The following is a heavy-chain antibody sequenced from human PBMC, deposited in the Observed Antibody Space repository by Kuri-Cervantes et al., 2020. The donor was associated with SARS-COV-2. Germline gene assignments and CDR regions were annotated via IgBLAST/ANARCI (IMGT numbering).Heavy chain of an antibody. J-gene: IGHJ4*02. Sequence: ASVKVSCKASGYTFTSYYMHWVRQAPGQGLEWMGIINPSGGSTSYAQKFQGRVTMTRDTSTSTVYMELSSLRSEDTAVYYCARGPLPEDIAVLPAAFPFMYFDYWGQGALVTCYS. D-gene: IGHD2-2*01. CDR3: ARGPLPEDIAVLPAAFPFMYFDY. CDR1: GYTFTSYY. CDR2: INPSGGST. V-gene: IGHV1-46*01.